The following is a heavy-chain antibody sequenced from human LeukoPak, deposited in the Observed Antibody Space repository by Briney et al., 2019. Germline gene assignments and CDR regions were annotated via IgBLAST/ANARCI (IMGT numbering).Heavy chain of an antibody. CDR1: GSTFSTYG. Sequence: GGTLRLSCAASGSTFSTYGMSWVRQAPGKGLEWVSYISSSGSTIYYADSVKGRFTISRDNAKNSLYLQMNSLRAEDTAVYYCAELGITMIGGVWGKGTTVTISS. D-gene: IGHD3-10*02. CDR2: ISSSGSTI. V-gene: IGHV3-48*04. CDR3: AELGITMIGGV. J-gene: IGHJ6*04.